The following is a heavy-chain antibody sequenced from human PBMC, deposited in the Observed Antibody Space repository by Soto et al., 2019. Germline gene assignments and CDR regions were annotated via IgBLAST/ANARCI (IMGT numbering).Heavy chain of an antibody. J-gene: IGHJ6*02. CDR2: ISGSGANT. Sequence: VQLLESGGGLVQPGGSQRLSCVASGFIFSGYAMTWVRQAPGKGLEWVSSISGSGANTYYADSVKGRFTISRDNSKNTVSLQMNSLRADDTAVYYCAKSPDFYYYGMDVWGQGTTVTVSS. CDR3: AKSPDFYYYGMDV. V-gene: IGHV3-23*01. CDR1: GFIFSGYA.